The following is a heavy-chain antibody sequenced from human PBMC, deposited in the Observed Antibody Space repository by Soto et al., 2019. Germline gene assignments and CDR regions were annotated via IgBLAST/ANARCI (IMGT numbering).Heavy chain of an antibody. Sequence: GGSLRLSCATSGFTFSGCVIHWVRQASGKGLEWIGHIRNKANNYAAAYAGSLKGRFTLSRDDSKNTAYLQMDTLKSEDTAVYYCARSYGDDYYFGLDVWGQGTTVTVSS. J-gene: IGHJ6*02. CDR1: GFTFSGCV. V-gene: IGHV3-73*01. CDR3: ARSYGDDYYFGLDV. CDR2: IRNKANNYAA. D-gene: IGHD4-17*01.